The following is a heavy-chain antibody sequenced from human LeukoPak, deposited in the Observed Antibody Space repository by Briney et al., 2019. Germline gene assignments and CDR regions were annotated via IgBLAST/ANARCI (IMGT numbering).Heavy chain of an antibody. CDR3: ASFPGSGWHDY. CDR2: INHSGST. V-gene: IGHV4-34*01. Sequence: PSETLSLTCAVYGGSFSGYYWSWIRQPPGKGLEWIGEINHSGSTNYNPSLKSRVTISVDTSKNQFSLKLSSVTAADTAVYYCASFPGSGWHDYWGQGTLVTVSS. CDR1: GGSFSGYY. J-gene: IGHJ4*02. D-gene: IGHD6-19*01.